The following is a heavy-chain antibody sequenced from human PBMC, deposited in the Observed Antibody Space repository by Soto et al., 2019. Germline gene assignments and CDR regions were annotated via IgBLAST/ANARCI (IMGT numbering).Heavy chain of an antibody. CDR2: ISLSSSNI. CDR3: ARDPSRGNCWARYFDL. J-gene: IGHJ2*01. Sequence: EVQVVESGGGLVQPGGSLRLSCAGSGFSFSSYAMDWVRQAPGKGLEWVSYISLSSSNIHYADSVKGRFTISRDNAKNSLYLKMNSLRAEDTAVYYCARDPSRGNCWARYFDLWGRGTLVTVSS. V-gene: IGHV3-48*01. CDR1: GFSFSSYA. D-gene: IGHD1-26*01.